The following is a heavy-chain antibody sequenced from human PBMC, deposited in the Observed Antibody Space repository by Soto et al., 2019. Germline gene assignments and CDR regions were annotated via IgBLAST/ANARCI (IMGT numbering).Heavy chain of an antibody. J-gene: IGHJ4*02. CDR3: ARHQTTVTIDY. Sequence: SETLSLTCTVSGGSISSYYWSWIRQPPGKGLEWIGYIYYSGSTNYNPSLKSRDTISVETSKNQFSLKLSSVTAADTAVYYCARHQTTVTIDYWGQGTLVTVSS. V-gene: IGHV4-59*08. CDR2: IYYSGST. CDR1: GGSISSYY. D-gene: IGHD4-17*01.